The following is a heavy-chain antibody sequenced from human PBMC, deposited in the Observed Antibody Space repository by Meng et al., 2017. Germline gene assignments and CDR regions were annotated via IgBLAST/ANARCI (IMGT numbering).Heavy chain of an antibody. V-gene: IGHV1-69*01. CDR3: ARVRGSGSLGIFDY. J-gene: IGHJ4*02. D-gene: IGHD3-10*01. CDR1: GGTFSSYA. CDR2: IIPIFGTA. Sequence: RVQAGAEVKKPVSSVKVSCKASGGTFSSYAISWVRQAPGQGLEWMGGIIPIFGTANYAQKFQGRVTITADESTSTAYMELSSLRSEDTAVYYCARVRGSGSLGIFDYWGQGTLVTVSS.